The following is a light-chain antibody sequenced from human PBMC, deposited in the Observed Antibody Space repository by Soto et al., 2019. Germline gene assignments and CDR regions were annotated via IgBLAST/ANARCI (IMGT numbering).Light chain of an antibody. CDR1: SSNIGADYD. J-gene: IGLJ3*02. CDR3: QSYDSSLSGV. CDR2: GNS. V-gene: IGLV1-40*01. Sequence: QSVLTQPPSVSGAPGQRVTISCTGSSSNIGADYDVHWYQQFPGTAPKLLIYGNSNRPSGVPDRFSASKSGTSASLAITGLQAEDEADYYCQSYDSSLSGVFGGGTKLTVL.